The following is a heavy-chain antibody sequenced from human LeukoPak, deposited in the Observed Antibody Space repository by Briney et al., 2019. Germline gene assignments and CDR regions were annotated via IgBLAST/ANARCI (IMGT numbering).Heavy chain of an antibody. CDR2: INHSGST. V-gene: IGHV4-34*01. CDR3: AXXXQSGYYYGVFWFDP. D-gene: IGHD3-22*01. CDR1: GGSFSGYY. Sequence: SETLSLTCAVYGGSFSGYYWSWIRQPPGKGLEWIGEINHSGSTNYNPSLKSRVTISVDTSKNQFSLKLSSVTAADTAVYYCAXXXQSGYYYGVFWFDPWGQGTLVTVSS. J-gene: IGHJ5*02.